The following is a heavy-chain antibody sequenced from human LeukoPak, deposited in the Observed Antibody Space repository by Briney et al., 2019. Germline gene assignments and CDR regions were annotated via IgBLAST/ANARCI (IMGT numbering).Heavy chain of an antibody. D-gene: IGHD4-23*01. CDR3: AISSPVATVGY. Sequence: GRSLRLSCAASGFTFSSYWISWVRQAPGKGLEGVANINQDGSEKYYVDSVRGRFTISRDNAKNSLYLQMNSLRAEDTAVYYCAISSPVATVGYWGQGTLVTVSS. CDR2: INQDGSEK. J-gene: IGHJ4*02. V-gene: IGHV3-7*01. CDR1: GFTFSSYW.